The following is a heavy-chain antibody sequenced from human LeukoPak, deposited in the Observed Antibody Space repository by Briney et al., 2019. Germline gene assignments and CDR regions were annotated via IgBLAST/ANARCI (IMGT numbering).Heavy chain of an antibody. Sequence: GGSLRLACAASGGTFSSYGRHWVRQAPGKGLEWVTVVSDDGSNKYFADPVKGRFSISRDNSKNTMYLQMNSLRAEDTAVYYCAKGVWSSGPDAFDIWGQGTMVTVSS. V-gene: IGHV3-30*18. CDR1: GGTFSSYG. D-gene: IGHD6-19*01. CDR2: VSDDGSNK. CDR3: AKGVWSSGPDAFDI. J-gene: IGHJ3*02.